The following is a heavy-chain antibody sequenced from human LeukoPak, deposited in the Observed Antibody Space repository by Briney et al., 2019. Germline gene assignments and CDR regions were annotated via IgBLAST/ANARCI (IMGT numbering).Heavy chain of an antibody. CDR3: AKDGSGSYHTYYFDY. J-gene: IGHJ4*02. D-gene: IGHD1-26*01. CDR1: GFTFSSYA. Sequence: GGSLRLSCAASGFTFSSYAMSWVRQAPGKGLEWVSAISGSGGSTYYADSVKGRFTISRDNSKNTLYLQMNSLRAEDTAVYYCAKDGSGSYHTYYFDYWGRGTLVTVSS. CDR2: ISGSGGST. V-gene: IGHV3-23*01.